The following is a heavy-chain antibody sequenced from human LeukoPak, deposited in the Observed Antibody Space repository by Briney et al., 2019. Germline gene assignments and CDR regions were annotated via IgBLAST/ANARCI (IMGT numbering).Heavy chain of an antibody. CDR3: AREGSMIVDY. J-gene: IGHJ4*02. Sequence: GGSLRLSCAASGFTFSSYSMNWVRQAPGKGLEWVSSISSSSSYIYYADSVKGRFTISRDNAKNLLYLQMNSLRAEDTAVYYCAREGSMIVDYWGQGTLVTVSS. V-gene: IGHV3-21*01. D-gene: IGHD2-15*01. CDR1: GFTFSSYS. CDR2: ISSSSSYI.